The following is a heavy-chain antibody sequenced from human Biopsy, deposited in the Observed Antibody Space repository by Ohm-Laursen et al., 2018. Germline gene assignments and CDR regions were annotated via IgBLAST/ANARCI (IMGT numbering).Heavy chain of an antibody. CDR1: GYTFTNYG. CDR2: ISPYNGDT. J-gene: IGHJ4*02. D-gene: IGHD3-3*01. V-gene: IGHV1-18*01. Sequence: ASVKVSCKASGYTFTNYGISWVRQAPGQGLEWMGWISPYNGDTDYAQKLQGRVTMTTDTSTSTAYMDLRSLRSDDTAVYYCARDRWPHVTLLGLVVFDFWGQGTLVTVPS. CDR3: ARDRWPHVTLLGLVVFDF.